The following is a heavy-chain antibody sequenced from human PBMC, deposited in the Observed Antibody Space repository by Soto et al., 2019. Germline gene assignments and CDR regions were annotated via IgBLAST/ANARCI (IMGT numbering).Heavy chain of an antibody. CDR1: GGSINSSYY. J-gene: IGHJ4*02. CDR2: IYYSGTT. D-gene: IGHD6-6*01. Sequence: SETLSLTCIVSGGSINSSYYWGWIRQPPGKAPEWIGSIYYSGTTYYNPSLKSRVTISGDSSRNQVSLKMTSVTAADTAVYYCSRFAARPPFEYWGQGLVVTVSS. V-gene: IGHV4-39*01. CDR3: SRFAARPPFEY.